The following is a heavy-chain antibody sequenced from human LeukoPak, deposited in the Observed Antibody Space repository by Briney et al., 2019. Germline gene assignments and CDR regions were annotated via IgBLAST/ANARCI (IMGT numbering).Heavy chain of an antibody. D-gene: IGHD3-10*01. CDR2: IKPYGGGK. CDR1: GFTFSGFW. J-gene: IGHJ4*02. V-gene: IGHV3-7*01. CDR3: GRDWFGEFFFDY. Sequence: GGSLRLSCAASGFTFSGFWMSWLRQAPGKGLGLVGNIKPYGGGKYYVDPLQGRFTISRDDGKNSLYLQMNRRGGEDMAVYYCGRDWFGEFFFDYSGQRTLVTVSS.